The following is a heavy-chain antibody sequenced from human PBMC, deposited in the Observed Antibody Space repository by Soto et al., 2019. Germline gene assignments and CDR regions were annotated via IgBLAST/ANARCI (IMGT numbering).Heavy chain of an antibody. D-gene: IGHD3-10*01. CDR2: IRSSGGRT. V-gene: IGHV3-23*01. J-gene: IGHJ6*02. Sequence: EVQLLESGGGLVQPGGSLRLSCAASGFTFSGYAMSWVRQAPGKGLEWVSAIRSSGGRTFYTDSVEGRFTISRDDSKNTLYLQMDSLRAEDTAVYHCVKNRGSGNPFYYDMDVWGQGTTVTVSS. CDR3: VKNRGSGNPFYYDMDV. CDR1: GFTFSGYA.